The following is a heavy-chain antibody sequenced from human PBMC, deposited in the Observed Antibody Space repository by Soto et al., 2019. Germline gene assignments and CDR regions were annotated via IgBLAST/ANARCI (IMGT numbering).Heavy chain of an antibody. Sequence: HPGGSLRLSCSVSGFTFSSYAMHRVRQAPGKGLEYVSAITSNGGSTYYADSVKGRFTISRDNSKNTLYLQMSSLRAEDTAVYYCVKDLELVEVTPAYYFDYWGQGTLVTVSS. CDR1: GFTFSSYA. V-gene: IGHV3-64D*06. J-gene: IGHJ4*02. CDR3: VKDLELVEVTPAYYFDY. CDR2: ITSNGGST. D-gene: IGHD2-21*02.